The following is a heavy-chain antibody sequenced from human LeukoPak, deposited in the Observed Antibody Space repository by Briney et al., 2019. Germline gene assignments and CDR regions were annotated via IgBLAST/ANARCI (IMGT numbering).Heavy chain of an antibody. J-gene: IGHJ3*02. V-gene: IGHV4-38-2*02. CDR1: GSSISTTYS. D-gene: IGHD1-1*01. CDR2: GSGST. Sequence: PSQTLSLTCTVSGSSISTTYSWGWIRQPPGKGLEWIGSGSGSTYYNPSLKSRVTISLDTSKNQFSLKLSSVTAADTAVYYCARDKRQLDAFDIWGQGTVLAVSS. CDR3: ARDKRQLDAFDI.